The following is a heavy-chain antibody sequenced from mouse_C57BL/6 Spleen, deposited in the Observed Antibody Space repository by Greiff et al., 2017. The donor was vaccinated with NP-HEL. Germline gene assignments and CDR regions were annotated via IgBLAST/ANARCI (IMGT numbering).Heavy chain of an antibody. J-gene: IGHJ4*01. CDR3: AKLWLLRNYAMDY. Sequence: EVKLQESGPGLVKPSQSLSLTCSVTGYSITSGYYWNWIRQFPGNKLEWMGYISYDGSNNYNPSLKNRISITRDTSKNQFFLKLNSVTTEDTATYYCAKLWLLRNYAMDYWGQGTSVTVSS. V-gene: IGHV3-6*01. CDR1: GYSITSGYY. CDR2: ISYDGSN. D-gene: IGHD2-3*01.